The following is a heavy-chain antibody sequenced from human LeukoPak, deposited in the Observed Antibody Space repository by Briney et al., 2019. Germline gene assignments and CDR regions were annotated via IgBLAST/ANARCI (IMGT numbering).Heavy chain of an antibody. V-gene: IGHV3-7*03. CDR1: GFTSSRYW. D-gene: IGHD2-2*01. CDR3: ATQPAAADADY. Sequence: QPGGSLRLSCAGSGFTSSRYWMSWVRQAPGKGLESVANIRQDGNEKYYVDSVKGRFTISRDNAKKSLYLQMNSLRAEDTAVYYCATQPAAADADYWGQGTLVTVSS. CDR2: IRQDGNEK. J-gene: IGHJ4*02.